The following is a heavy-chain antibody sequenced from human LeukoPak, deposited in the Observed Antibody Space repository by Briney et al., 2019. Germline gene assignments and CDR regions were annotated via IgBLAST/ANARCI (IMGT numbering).Heavy chain of an antibody. CDR3: ARDYDSSGYRTFYYHYYYMDV. V-gene: IGHV1-18*01. Sequence: ASVKVSCKASGYTFTSYGISWVRQAPGQGLEWMGWISAYNGNTNYAQKLQGRVTMTTDTSTSTAYMELRSLRSDDTAVYYCARDYDSSGYRTFYYHYYYMDVWGKGTTVTISS. J-gene: IGHJ6*03. CDR1: GYTFTSYG. CDR2: ISAYNGNT. D-gene: IGHD3-22*01.